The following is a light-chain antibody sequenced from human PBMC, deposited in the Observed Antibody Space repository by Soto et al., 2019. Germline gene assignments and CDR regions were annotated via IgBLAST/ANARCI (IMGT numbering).Light chain of an antibody. J-gene: IGKJ1*01. V-gene: IGKV1-5*03. CDR1: QTINRW. CDR3: QHWS. Sequence: DLQMAQSPSTLSAAGGDIFTITCRASQTINRWLAWYQQKPGEVPKLLIYKASVLESGVPSRFSGSGSGTEFTLTISRLQPEDVATYYCQHWSFGQGTKVDI. CDR2: KAS.